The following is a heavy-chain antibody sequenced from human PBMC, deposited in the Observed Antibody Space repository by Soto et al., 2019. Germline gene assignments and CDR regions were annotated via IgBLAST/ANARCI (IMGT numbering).Heavy chain of an antibody. Sequence: PGGSLRLSCAASGFTFSSYGMHWVRQAPGKGLEWVAVISYDGSNKYYADSVKGRFTISRDNSKNTLYLQMNSLRAEDTAVYYCASNLFRYYYDSSGYCNYWGQGTLVTVSS. CDR1: GFTFSSYG. CDR3: ASNLFRYYYDSSGYCNY. CDR2: ISYDGSNK. V-gene: IGHV3-30*03. D-gene: IGHD3-22*01. J-gene: IGHJ4*02.